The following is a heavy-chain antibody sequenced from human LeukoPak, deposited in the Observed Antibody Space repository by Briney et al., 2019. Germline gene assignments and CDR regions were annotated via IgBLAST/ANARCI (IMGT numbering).Heavy chain of an antibody. D-gene: IGHD1-14*01. CDR3: AKDMYPNGRDDAFDI. J-gene: IGHJ3*02. CDR2: IKQDGSDK. V-gene: IGHV3-7*03. CDR1: GFTFSSYW. Sequence: PGGSLRLSCAASGFTFSSYWMSWVRQAPGKGLEWVANIKQDGSDKYYVDSVKGRFTISRDNAKNSLYLQMNSLRAEDTALYYCAKDMYPNGRDDAFDIWGQGTMVTVSS.